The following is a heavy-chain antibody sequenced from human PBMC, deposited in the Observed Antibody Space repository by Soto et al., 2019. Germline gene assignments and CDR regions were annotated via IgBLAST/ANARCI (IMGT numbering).Heavy chain of an antibody. CDR1: GGTFSSYA. CDR3: ARPPVGATHKAGY. V-gene: IGHV1-69*13. J-gene: IGHJ4*02. CDR2: IIPIFGTA. D-gene: IGHD1-26*01. Sequence: SVKVSCKASGGTFSSYAISWVRQAPGQGLEWMGGIIPIFGTANYAQKFQGRVTITADESTSTAYMELSSLRSEDTAVYYCARPPVGATHKAGYWGQGTLVTVSS.